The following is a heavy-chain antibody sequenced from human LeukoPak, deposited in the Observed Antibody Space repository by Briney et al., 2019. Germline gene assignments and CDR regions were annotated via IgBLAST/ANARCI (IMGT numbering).Heavy chain of an antibody. V-gene: IGHV4-34*01. CDR3: ARGRTYYYDTSGYYPSIYYGVDV. J-gene: IGHJ6*02. CDR2: INHGEST. Sequence: SSETLSLTCAVSGGSFSGYYWYWIRQPPGKGLEWIGEINHGESTNYNPSLKSRATLSVDTSKNQFSLKLTSVTAADTAVYYCARGRTYYYDTSGYYPSIYYGVDVWGQGTTVIVSS. CDR1: GGSFSGYY. D-gene: IGHD3-22*01.